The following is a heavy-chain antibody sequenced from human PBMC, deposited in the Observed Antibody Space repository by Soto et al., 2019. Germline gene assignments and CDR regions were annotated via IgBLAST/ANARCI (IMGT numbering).Heavy chain of an antibody. V-gene: IGHV6-1*01. J-gene: IGHJ6*03. Sequence: SQTLSLTCAISGDSVSSNSAAWNWIRQSPSGGLEWLGRTYYRSRWYNDYAVSVKSRITVNPDTSKNQFSLHLNSVTPEDTAVYYGAGTTSLQWYYMDVWDKGTTVTCSS. CDR3: AGTTSLQWYYMDV. D-gene: IGHD1-7*01. CDR1: GDSVSSNSAA. CDR2: TYYRSRWYN.